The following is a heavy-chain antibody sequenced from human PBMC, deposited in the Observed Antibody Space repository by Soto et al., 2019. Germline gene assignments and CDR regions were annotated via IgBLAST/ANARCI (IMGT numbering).Heavy chain of an antibody. Sequence: GGSLRLSCAASGFTFSSYAMHWVRQAPGKGLEWVAVISYDGSNKYYADSVKGRFTISRDNSKNTLYLQMNSLRADDTAVYYCARRPPTLEYYFDYWGQGTLVTVSS. V-gene: IGHV3-30*04. D-gene: IGHD2-15*01. CDR1: GFTFSSYA. CDR2: ISYDGSNK. J-gene: IGHJ4*02. CDR3: ARRPPTLEYYFDY.